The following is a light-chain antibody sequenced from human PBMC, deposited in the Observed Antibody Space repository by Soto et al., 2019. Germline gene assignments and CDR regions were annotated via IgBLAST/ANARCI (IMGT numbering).Light chain of an antibody. CDR3: QQYNTWPRT. V-gene: IGKV3-15*01. J-gene: IGKJ1*01. Sequence: EVVLTQSPGTLSLSPGERATLSCRTSQSVTSDLAWYQQKPGQAPRLLIFGASTRATSIPARFTGSRSGTEFTLTITSLQSEDFAVYYCQQYNTWPRTFGQGTKVDIK. CDR1: QSVTSD. CDR2: GAS.